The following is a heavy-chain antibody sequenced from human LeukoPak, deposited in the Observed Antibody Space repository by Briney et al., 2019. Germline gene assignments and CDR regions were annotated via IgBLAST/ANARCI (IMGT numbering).Heavy chain of an antibody. CDR1: GGSISSYY. CDR2: IYYSGST. J-gene: IGHJ4*02. V-gene: IGHV4-59*08. CDR3: ARLEMAIMGIDY. D-gene: IGHD5-24*01. Sequence: PSETLSLTCTVSGGSISSYYWSWIRQPPGKGLEWIGYIYYSGSTNYNPSLKSRVTISVDTSKNQFSLKLSSVTAADTAVYYCARLEMAIMGIDYWGQGTLVTVSS.